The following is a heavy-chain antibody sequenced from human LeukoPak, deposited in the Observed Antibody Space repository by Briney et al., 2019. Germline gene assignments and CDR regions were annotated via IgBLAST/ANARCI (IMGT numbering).Heavy chain of an antibody. CDR2: ISNDGNTK. CDR1: GFTFSGYS. Sequence: GRSLRLSCTTSGFTFSGYSIHWVRQAPGKGLEWVSIISNDGNTKYYADSVRGRFTISRDNAANTVYFQVNSLRIEDTAVYYCARERAANGWTSAHFDNWGQGTLVTVSS. V-gene: IGHV3-30*14. D-gene: IGHD6-19*01. J-gene: IGHJ4*02. CDR3: ARERAANGWTSAHFDN.